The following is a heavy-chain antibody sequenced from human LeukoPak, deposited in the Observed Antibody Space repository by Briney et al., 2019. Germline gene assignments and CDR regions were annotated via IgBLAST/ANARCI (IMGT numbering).Heavy chain of an antibody. J-gene: IGHJ4*02. CDR1: GGSISSYY. V-gene: IGHV4-59*01. CDR2: IYYSGST. Sequence: PSETLSLTCTVSGGSISSYYWSWIRQPPGKGLEWIGYIYYSGSTNYNPSLKSRVTISVDTSKNQFSLKLSSVTAADTAVYYYARSGSGGMDFFDYWGQGTLVTVSS. D-gene: IGHD6-19*01. CDR3: ARSGSGGMDFFDY.